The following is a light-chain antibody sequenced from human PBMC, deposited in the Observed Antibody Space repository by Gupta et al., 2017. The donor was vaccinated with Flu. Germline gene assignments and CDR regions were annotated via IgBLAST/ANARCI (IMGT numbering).Light chain of an antibody. J-gene: IGLJ1*01. Sequence: SITISCVGTSSDVGAYKYVAWYQQHPGKAHKLFIFEVGDRPSGIPYRFSGSKSGNTASLTISGLQAEDEADYYCSSYTIGSTCVFGTGTKVTVL. CDR2: EVG. V-gene: IGLV2-14*01. CDR1: SSDVGAYKY. CDR3: SSYTIGSTCV.